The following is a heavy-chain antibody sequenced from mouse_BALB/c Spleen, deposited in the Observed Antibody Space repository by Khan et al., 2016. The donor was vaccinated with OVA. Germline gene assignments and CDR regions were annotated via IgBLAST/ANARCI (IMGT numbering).Heavy chain of an antibody. CDR2: IHPSDSET. Sequence: VQLQESGAELVRPGGSVKLSCKASGYSFTSYWMNWMKQRPGQGLEWIGIIHPSDSETRLNQKFEDKATLTVDKSSSTAYMQLSSPTSEDSAVYYCARGTTTSYWYFDVWGAGTTVTVSS. J-gene: IGHJ1*01. CDR3: ARGTTTSYWYFDV. D-gene: IGHD1-1*01. CDR1: GYSFTSYW. V-gene: IGHV1-61*01.